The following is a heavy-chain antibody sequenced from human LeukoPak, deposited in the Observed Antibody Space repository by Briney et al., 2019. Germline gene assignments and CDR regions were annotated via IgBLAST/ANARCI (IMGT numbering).Heavy chain of an antibody. CDR1: GFTFSGSV. J-gene: IGHJ4*02. D-gene: IGHD3-10*01. Sequence: GGFLRLSCAASGFTFSGSVMHWVRQASGKGLEWVGRIRSKANSYATAYGASVKGRFTISRDDSKNTAYLQMNSLKTEDTAVYYCAKDETSRGSYFDYWGQGTLVTVSS. CDR2: IRSKANSYAT. CDR3: AKDETSRGSYFDY. V-gene: IGHV3-73*01.